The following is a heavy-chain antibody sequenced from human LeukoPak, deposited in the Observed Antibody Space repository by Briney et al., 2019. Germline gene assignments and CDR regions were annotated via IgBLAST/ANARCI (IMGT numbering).Heavy chain of an antibody. CDR3: AREGHYYDSSGYYLPFDY. CDR1: GYTFTSYG. Sequence: GASVKVSCKASGYTFTSYGISWVRQAPGQGLEWMGWISAYNGNTNYAQKLQGRVTMTTDTSTSTAYMELRSLRSGDTAVYYCAREGHYYDSSGYYLPFDYWGQGTLVTVSS. CDR2: ISAYNGNT. J-gene: IGHJ4*02. V-gene: IGHV1-18*01. D-gene: IGHD3-22*01.